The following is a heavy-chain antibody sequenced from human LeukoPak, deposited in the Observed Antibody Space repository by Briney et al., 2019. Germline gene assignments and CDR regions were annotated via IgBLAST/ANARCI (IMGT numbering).Heavy chain of an antibody. CDR2: NKSNGRTT. CDR3: ARDGRLDGYNGIVDN. CDR1: GFTFSNYW. J-gene: IGHJ4*02. V-gene: IGHV3-74*01. Sequence: GGSLRLSCAASGFTFSNYWMHWVRQAPGKGLVWVSSNKSNGRTTSYADSVKGRFTISRDNAKNTLYLQMNSLRVEDTAVYYCARDGRLDGYNGIVDNWGQGTLVTVSS. D-gene: IGHD5-24*01.